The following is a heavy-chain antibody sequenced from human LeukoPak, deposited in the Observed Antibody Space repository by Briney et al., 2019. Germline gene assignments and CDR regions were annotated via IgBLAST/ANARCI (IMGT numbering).Heavy chain of an antibody. V-gene: IGHV1-69*06. Sequence: SVKVSCKASGGTVSSYAISWVRQAPGQGLEWMGGIIPIFGTANYAQKFQGRVTITADKSTSTAYMELSSLRSEDTAVYYCARDRTIDDILTLDYWGQGTLVTVSS. J-gene: IGHJ4*02. CDR1: GGTVSSYA. CDR2: IIPIFGTA. D-gene: IGHD3-9*01. CDR3: ARDRTIDDILTLDY.